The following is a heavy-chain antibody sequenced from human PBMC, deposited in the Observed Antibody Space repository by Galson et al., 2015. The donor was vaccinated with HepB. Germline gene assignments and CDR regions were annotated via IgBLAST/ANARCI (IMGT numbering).Heavy chain of an antibody. CDR3: ARTDNLDV. Sequence: QSGAEVKKPGESLKISCQGSGYSFAIYWIAWVRQLPGKGLEWMGIIYPGDSDTRYSPSFQGQVTISADKSLNTAYLQWSSLKASDTAMYYCARTDNLDVWGQGTTVIVSS. CDR2: IYPGDSDT. J-gene: IGHJ6*02. D-gene: IGHD5-24*01. CDR1: GYSFAIYW. V-gene: IGHV5-51*01.